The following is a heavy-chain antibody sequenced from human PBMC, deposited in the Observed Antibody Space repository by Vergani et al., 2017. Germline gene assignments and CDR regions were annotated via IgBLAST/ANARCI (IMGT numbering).Heavy chain of an antibody. D-gene: IGHD6-6*01. V-gene: IGHV1-18*01. CDR1: GYTFTSYG. CDR2: ISAYNGNT. Sequence: QVQLVQSGAEVKKPGASVKVSCKASGYTFTSYGISWVRQAPGQGLEWMGWISAYNGNTNYAQKPQGRVTMTTDTSTSTAYMELRSLRSDDTAVYYCERDRMVAPDRYSSSPGSGQGPWGQGTLVTVSS. J-gene: IGHJ5*02. CDR3: ERDRMVAPDRYSSSPGSGQGP.